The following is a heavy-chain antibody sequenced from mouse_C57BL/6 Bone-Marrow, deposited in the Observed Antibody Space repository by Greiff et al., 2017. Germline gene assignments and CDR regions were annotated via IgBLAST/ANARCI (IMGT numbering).Heavy chain of an antibody. Sequence: EVKLMESGEGLVKPGGSLKLSCAASGFTFSSYAMSWVRQTPEKRLEWVAYISSGGDYIYYADTVKGRFTISRDNARNTLYLQMSSLKSEDTAMYYCTRGGDDYDAMDYWGQGTSVTVSS. CDR1: GFTFSSYA. CDR2: ISSGGDYI. J-gene: IGHJ4*01. CDR3: TRGGDDYDAMDY. V-gene: IGHV5-9-1*02.